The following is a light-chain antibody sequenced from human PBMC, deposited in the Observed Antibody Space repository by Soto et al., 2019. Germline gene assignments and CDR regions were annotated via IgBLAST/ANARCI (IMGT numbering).Light chain of an antibody. CDR2: TIS. CDR1: QSLLDTNDGNTY. J-gene: IGKJ2*01. Sequence: DIVMTQTPLSLPVTPGESASISCRSSQSLLDTNDGNTYLDWYLQKPGQSPQLLIYTISYRASGVPDRFSGSGSGTDFTLKISRVEAEDVGVYYCTHRIEFPYTFGQGTKLEIK. V-gene: IGKV2-40*01. CDR3: THRIEFPYT.